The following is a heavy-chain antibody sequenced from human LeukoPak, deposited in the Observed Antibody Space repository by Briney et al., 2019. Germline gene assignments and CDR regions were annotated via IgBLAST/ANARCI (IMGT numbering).Heavy chain of an antibody. V-gene: IGHV3-21*01. D-gene: IGHD3-16*01. CDR1: GFTFSSYA. CDR2: ISSSSSYI. J-gene: IGHJ3*02. Sequence: KPGGSLRLSCAASGFTFSSYAMSWVRQAPGKGLEWVSSISSSSSYIYYADSVKGRFTISRDNAKNSLYLQMNSLRAEDTAVYYCATAHDSPHDAFDIWGQGTMVTVSS. CDR3: ATAHDSPHDAFDI.